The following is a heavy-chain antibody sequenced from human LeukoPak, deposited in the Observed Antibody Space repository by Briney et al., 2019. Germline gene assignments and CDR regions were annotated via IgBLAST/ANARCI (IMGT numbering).Heavy chain of an antibody. Sequence: SETLSLTCTVYAGSISGYYWSWIRQPPGKGLEWIGYIHYSGSTNCNPSLKSRLTISVDTSKYQFSLKLSSVTAADTAVYYCARGVNYDSGSYYDYWGQGTLVTVSS. J-gene: IGHJ4*02. CDR3: ARGVNYDSGSYYDY. D-gene: IGHD3-10*01. CDR2: IHYSGST. V-gene: IGHV4-59*01. CDR1: AGSISGYY.